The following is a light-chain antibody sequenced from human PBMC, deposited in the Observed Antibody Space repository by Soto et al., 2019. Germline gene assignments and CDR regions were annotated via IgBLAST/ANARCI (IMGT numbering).Light chain of an antibody. V-gene: IGKV3-20*01. J-gene: IGKJ1*01. CDR2: GAS. CDR1: QIISSSY. CDR3: QQFGSSPWT. Sequence: EIVLTQSPGTLSLSPGERATLSCRASQIISSSYLAWYQQKPGQAPRLLIYGASRRASGIPDRISGSGSGTGFTLAISTLEPEDLAVSYCQQFGSSPWTFGPGTKVEIK.